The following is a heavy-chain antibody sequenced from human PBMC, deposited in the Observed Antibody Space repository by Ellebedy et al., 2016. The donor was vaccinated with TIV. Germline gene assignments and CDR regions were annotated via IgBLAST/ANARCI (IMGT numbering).Heavy chain of an antibody. J-gene: IGHJ4*02. D-gene: IGHD3-9*01. CDR3: AAEILTGYWN. CDR1: GGTFSSYA. CDR2: IIPILGIA. Sequence: AASVKVSCKASGGTFSSYAISWVRQAPGQGLEWMGRIIPILGIANYAQKFQERVTITRDMSTSTAYMELSSLRSEDTAVYYCAAEILTGYWNWGQGTLVTVSS. V-gene: IGHV1-69*04.